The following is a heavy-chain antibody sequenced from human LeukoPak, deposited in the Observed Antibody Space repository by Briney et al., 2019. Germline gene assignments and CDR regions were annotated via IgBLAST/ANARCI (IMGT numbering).Heavy chain of an antibody. V-gene: IGHV3-30*02. CDR3: ARERKGVTTNYYYYMDV. Sequence: GGSLRLSCAASGFTFSTYGMHWVRQAPGKGLEWVAFIRYDGTNKYYADSVKGRFTISRDNSKNTLYLQMNSLRAEDTAVYYCARERKGVTTNYYYYMDVWGKGTTVTISS. CDR2: IRYDGTNK. J-gene: IGHJ6*03. CDR1: GFTFSTYG. D-gene: IGHD4-17*01.